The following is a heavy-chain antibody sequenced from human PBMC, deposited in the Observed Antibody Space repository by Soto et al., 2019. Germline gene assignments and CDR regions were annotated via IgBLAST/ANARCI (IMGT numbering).Heavy chain of an antibody. CDR1: GLTFSNYW. D-gene: IGHD1-26*01. J-gene: IGHJ4*02. CDR2: INQDGSEK. Sequence: EVQLVESGGGLVQPGGSLRLSCAASGLTFSNYWMTWVRQAPGKGLEWVANINQDGSEKYYVDSVEGRFTISRDNAKNSMYLQMNSLTADDTAVYYCARDRGRRGGRLGDYWGQGTLVTVSS. V-gene: IGHV3-7*05. CDR3: ARDRGRRGGRLGDY.